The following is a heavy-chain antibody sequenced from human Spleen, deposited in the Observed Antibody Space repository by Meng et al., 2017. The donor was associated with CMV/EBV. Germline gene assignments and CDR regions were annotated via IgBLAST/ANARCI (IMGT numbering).Heavy chain of an antibody. J-gene: IGHJ5*02. CDR2: IDHSGNS. Sequence: GASITTAKWWTWVRQPPGKGLEWVGEIDHSGNSNSNPSLESRLTLSLDTSENLLSLTMTSVTADDTAIYYCARVREHTSLGNYWFDPWGQGTLVTVSS. V-gene: IGHV4-4*02. D-gene: IGHD5-18*01. CDR1: GASITTAKW. CDR3: ARVREHTSLGNYWFDP.